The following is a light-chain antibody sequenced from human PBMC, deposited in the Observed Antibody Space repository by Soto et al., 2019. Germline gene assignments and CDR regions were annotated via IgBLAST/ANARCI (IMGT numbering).Light chain of an antibody. V-gene: IGLV2-23*01. CDR3: YTYAGGSTYL. J-gene: IGLJ1*01. CDR1: SSDVGSYSL. Sequence: QSVLTQPASVSGSPGQSITISCTGXSSDVGSYSLLSWYQHHPGKAPKLIIYEDIKGPSGVSNRFSGSKSGNTASLRISGLQAEDEADYYCYTYAGGSTYLFGTGTKVTVL. CDR2: EDI.